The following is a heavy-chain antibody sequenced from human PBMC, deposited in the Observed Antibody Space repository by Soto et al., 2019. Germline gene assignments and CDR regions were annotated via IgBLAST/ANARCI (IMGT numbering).Heavy chain of an antibody. V-gene: IGHV4-34*01. CDR1: GGSFSGYY. D-gene: IGHD3-10*01. J-gene: IGHJ5*02. CDR3: ARGGPYSGSYYQRNNWFDP. CDR2: INHSGST. Sequence: ASETLSLTCAVYGGSFSGYYWSWIRQPPGKGLEWIGEINHSGSTNYNPSLKSRVTISVDTSKNQFSLKLSSVTAADTAVYYCARGGPYSGSYYQRNNWFDPWGQGTLVTVSS.